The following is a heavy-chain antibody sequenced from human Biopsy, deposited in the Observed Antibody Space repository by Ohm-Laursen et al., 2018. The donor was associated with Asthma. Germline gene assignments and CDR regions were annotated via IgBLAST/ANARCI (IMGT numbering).Heavy chain of an antibody. CDR2: IDWEEDK. V-gene: IGHV2-70*04. CDR1: GFSLSSSGAN. Sequence: TQTLTLTCSFSGFSLSSSGANVNWIRQPPGKALEWLARIDWEEDKFYSTSLRTRLTISKGSSEDQVVLTMTNMGPVDTATHYCTRHNDYWGQGTLVTVSS. J-gene: IGHJ4*02. D-gene: IGHD1-14*01. CDR3: TRHNDY.